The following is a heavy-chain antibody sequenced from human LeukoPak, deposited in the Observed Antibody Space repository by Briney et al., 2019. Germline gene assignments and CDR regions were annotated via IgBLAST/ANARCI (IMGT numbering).Heavy chain of an antibody. D-gene: IGHD3-3*01. J-gene: IGHJ6*03. CDR2: ISSSSSYI. V-gene: IGHV3-21*01. CDR3: ARPPSGYYYYMDV. CDR1: GFTLSSYS. Sequence: GGSLRLSCAASGFTLSSYSMNRVRQAPGKGLEWVSSISSSSSYIYYADSVKGRFTISRDNAKNSLYLQMNSLRAEDTAVYYCARPPSGYYYYMDVWGKGTTVTVSS.